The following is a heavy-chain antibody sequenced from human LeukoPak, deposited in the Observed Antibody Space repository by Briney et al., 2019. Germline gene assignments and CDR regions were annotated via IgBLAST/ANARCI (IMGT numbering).Heavy chain of an antibody. J-gene: IGHJ4*02. CDR2: SGSGGST. CDR1: GFTFSSYA. D-gene: IGHD6-13*01. V-gene: IGHV3-23*01. Sequence: GGSLRLSCAASGFTFSSYAMSWVRQAPGKGLEWVSASGSGGSTYYADSVKGRFTISRDNSKNTLYLQMNSLRAEDTAVYYCARGQPGVAAAGNLDYWGQGTLVTVSS. CDR3: ARGQPGVAAAGNLDY.